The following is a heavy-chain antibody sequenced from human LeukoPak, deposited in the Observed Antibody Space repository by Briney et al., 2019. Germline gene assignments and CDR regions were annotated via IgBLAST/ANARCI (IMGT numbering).Heavy chain of an antibody. CDR1: GFIFSNAW. V-gene: IGHV3-15*01. J-gene: IGHJ4*02. CDR2: IKSKIDGGTT. Sequence: PGGSLRLSCAASGFIFSNAWMIWVRQAPGKGLEWVGRIKSKIDGGTTEYAASVKGRFTISGDDSKSIAYLQMNSLKTEDTAVYYCTSWNYYYGSESYQIDYWGQGTLVTVSS. CDR3: TSWNYYYGSESYQIDY. D-gene: IGHD3-10*01.